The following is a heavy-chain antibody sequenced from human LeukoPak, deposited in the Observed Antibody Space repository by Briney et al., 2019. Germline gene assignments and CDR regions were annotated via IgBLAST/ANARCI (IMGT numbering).Heavy chain of an antibody. CDR2: IRAYNGNT. J-gene: IGHJ4*02. CDR3: AREKRYSSGWYYFDY. Sequence: ASVKVSCKASGYTFTNYGISWVRQAPGQGLEWMGWIRAYNGNTNYAQKLQGRVTMTTDTSTSTAYMELRSLRSDDTAVYYCAREKRYSSGWYYFDYWGQGTLVTVSS. CDR1: GYTFTNYG. V-gene: IGHV1-18*01. D-gene: IGHD6-19*01.